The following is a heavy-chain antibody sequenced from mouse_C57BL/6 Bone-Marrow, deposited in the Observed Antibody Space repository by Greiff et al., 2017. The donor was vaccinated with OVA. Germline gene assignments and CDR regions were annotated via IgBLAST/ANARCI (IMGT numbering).Heavy chain of an antibody. D-gene: IGHD3-2*02. V-gene: IGHV7-3*01. CDR3: AGYNPSSGSFAY. Sequence: EVMLVESGGGLVQPGGSLSLSCAASGFTFTDYYMSWVRQPPGKALEWLGFIRNKANGYTTEYSASVKGRFTISRDNSQSILYLQMNALRAEDSATYYCAGYNPSSGSFAYWGQGTLVTVSA. J-gene: IGHJ3*01. CDR2: IRNKANGYTT. CDR1: GFTFTDYY.